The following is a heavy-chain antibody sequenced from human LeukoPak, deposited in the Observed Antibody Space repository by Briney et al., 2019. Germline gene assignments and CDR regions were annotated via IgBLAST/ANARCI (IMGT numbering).Heavy chain of an antibody. Sequence: SETLSLTCAVSGGSISSSNWWSWVRQPPGKGLEWIGEIYHSGSTNYNPSLKSRVTISVDKSKNQFSLKLSSVTAADTAVYYCARGLPLDTSTVTNRKKFNERYLFDYWGQGTLVTVSS. CDR2: IYHSGST. V-gene: IGHV4-4*02. D-gene: IGHD4-17*01. J-gene: IGHJ4*02. CDR3: ARGLPLDTSTVTNRKKFNERYLFDY. CDR1: GGSISSSNW.